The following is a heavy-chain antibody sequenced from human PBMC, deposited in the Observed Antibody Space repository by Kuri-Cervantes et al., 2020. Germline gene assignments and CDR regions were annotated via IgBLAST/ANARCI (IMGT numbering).Heavy chain of an antibody. V-gene: IGHV4-59*12. Sequence: GSLRLSCTVSGGSISSYYWSWIRQPPGKGLEWIGYIYHSGRTYYNPSLKSRVTISVDTSKNQFSLKLSSVTAADTAVYYCARDHTVDPSYYYGMDVWGQGTMVTVSS. D-gene: IGHD2-2*02. CDR3: ARDHTVDPSYYYGMDV. CDR2: IYHSGRT. CDR1: GGSISSYY. J-gene: IGHJ6*02.